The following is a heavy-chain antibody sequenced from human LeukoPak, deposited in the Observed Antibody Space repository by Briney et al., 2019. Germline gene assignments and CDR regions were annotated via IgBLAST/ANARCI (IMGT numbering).Heavy chain of an antibody. Sequence: PGGSLRLSCAASGFTFSTYWMSWVRQAPGKGLEWVANIKQDGSEKNYVDSVKGRFTVSRGNAKNSLSLQMNSLRVEDTAVYYCARGIDTATYYFDYWGQGTLVTVSP. D-gene: IGHD5-18*01. CDR1: GFTFSTYW. CDR3: ARGIDTATYYFDY. CDR2: IKQDGSEK. V-gene: IGHV3-7*01. J-gene: IGHJ4*02.